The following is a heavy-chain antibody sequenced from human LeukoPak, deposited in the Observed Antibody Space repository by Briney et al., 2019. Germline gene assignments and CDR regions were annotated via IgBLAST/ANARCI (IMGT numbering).Heavy chain of an antibody. J-gene: IGHJ3*02. CDR3: ARDSTYYDILTGYYIGAFDI. D-gene: IGHD3-9*01. CDR1: GFTFSSYS. Sequence: PGGSLRLSCAASGFTFSSYSMNWVRQAPGKGLEWISYISSSGSTINYADSVKGRFTISRDSAKNSLYLQMNSLRAEDTAVYYCARDSTYYDILTGYYIGAFDIWGQGTMVTVSS. CDR2: ISSSGSTI. V-gene: IGHV3-48*01.